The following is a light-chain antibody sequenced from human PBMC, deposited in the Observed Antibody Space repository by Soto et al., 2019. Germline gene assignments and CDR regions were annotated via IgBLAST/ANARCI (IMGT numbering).Light chain of an antibody. Sequence: MVLTQSPDTLSLSPGERHTLSCRASQGFSSNYLAWCQQRPGQAPRLLIYGASTRAAGILDRFSGSGSGTDFTLTITRLEPDDSAVYFCQQYTGPPTTFGQGTRLENK. CDR2: GAS. V-gene: IGKV3-20*01. CDR1: QGFSSNY. J-gene: IGKJ5*01. CDR3: QQYTGPPTT.